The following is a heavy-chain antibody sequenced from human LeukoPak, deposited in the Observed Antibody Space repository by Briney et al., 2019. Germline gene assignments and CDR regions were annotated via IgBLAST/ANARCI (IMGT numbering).Heavy chain of an antibody. V-gene: IGHV3-30*18. CDR2: ISYDGSNK. Sequence: PGGSLRLSCAASGFTFSGYGMHWVRQAPGKGLEWVAVISYDGSNKYYADSVKGRFTISRDNSKNTLYLQMNSLRAEDTAVYYCAKDRVAYFDPWGQGTLVTVSS. D-gene: IGHD2-15*01. CDR1: GFTFSGYG. CDR3: AKDRVAYFDP. J-gene: IGHJ5*02.